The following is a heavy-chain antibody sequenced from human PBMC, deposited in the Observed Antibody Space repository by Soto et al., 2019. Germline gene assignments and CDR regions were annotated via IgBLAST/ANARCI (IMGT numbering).Heavy chain of an antibody. CDR1: GGSISSGDYY. CDR2: IYYSGST. V-gene: IGHV4-30-4*01. D-gene: IGHD3-10*01. J-gene: IGHJ6*02. CDR3: ARELRYYYGSENYYYYGMDV. Sequence: SETLSLTCTVFGGSISSGDYYWSWIRQPPGKGLEWIGYIYYSGSTYYNPSLKSRVTISVDTSKNQFSLKLSSVTAADTAVYYCARELRYYYGSENYYYYGMDVWGQGTTVTVSS.